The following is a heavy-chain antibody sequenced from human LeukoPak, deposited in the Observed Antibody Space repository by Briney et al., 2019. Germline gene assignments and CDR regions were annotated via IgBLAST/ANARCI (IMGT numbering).Heavy chain of an antibody. V-gene: IGHV3-23*01. Sequence: GGSLRLSCAASGFTFSSYAMSWVRQAPGKGLGWASAISGSGGSTYYADSVKGRFTISRDNSKNTLYLQMNSLRAEDTAVYYCAKENGGAVTTYVDYWGQGALVTVSS. CDR1: GFTFSSYA. CDR2: ISGSGGST. D-gene: IGHD4-17*01. J-gene: IGHJ4*02. CDR3: AKENGGAVTTYVDY.